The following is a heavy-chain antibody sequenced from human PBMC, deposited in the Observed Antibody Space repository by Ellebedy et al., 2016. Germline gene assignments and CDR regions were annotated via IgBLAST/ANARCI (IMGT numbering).Heavy chain of an antibody. J-gene: IGHJ4*02. CDR3: ARDRSKLAYQLPLGY. CDR2: INPNSGGT. V-gene: IGHV1-2*02. CDR1: RYTFTGYY. Sequence: ASVKVSXKASRYTFTGYYMHWVRQAPGQGLEWMGWINPNSGGTNYAQKFQGRVTMTRDTSISTAYMELSRLRSDDTAVYYCARDRSKLAYQLPLGYWGQGTLVTVSS. D-gene: IGHD2-2*01.